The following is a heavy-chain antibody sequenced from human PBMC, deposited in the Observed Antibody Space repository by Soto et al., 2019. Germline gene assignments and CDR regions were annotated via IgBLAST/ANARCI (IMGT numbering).Heavy chain of an antibody. V-gene: IGHV1-69*13. Sequence: ASVKVSCKASGGTFSSYAISWVRQAPGQGLEWMGGIIPIFGTANYAQKFQGRVTITADESTSTAHMELSSLRSEDTAVYFCARDGGYDVLTGHYILLYYLDNWGVGTLVTVSS. CDR3: ARDGGYDVLTGHYILLYYLDN. CDR2: IIPIFGTA. CDR1: GGTFSSYA. J-gene: IGHJ4*02. D-gene: IGHD3-9*01.